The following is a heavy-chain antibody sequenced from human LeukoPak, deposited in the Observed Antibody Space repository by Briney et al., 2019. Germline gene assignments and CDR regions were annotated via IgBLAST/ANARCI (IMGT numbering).Heavy chain of an antibody. CDR3: ARRGYTRTFDY. D-gene: IGHD2-15*01. CDR1: GGSISSSTYY. V-gene: IGHV4-39*02. J-gene: IGHJ4*02. CDR2: IYYSGST. Sequence: SETLSLACTVSGGSISSSTYYWGWIRQPPGKGLEWIGIIYYSGSTYYNPSLNSRVTISVDTSKNHFSLKLSSVTAADTAVYYCARRGYTRTFDYWGQGTLVTVSS.